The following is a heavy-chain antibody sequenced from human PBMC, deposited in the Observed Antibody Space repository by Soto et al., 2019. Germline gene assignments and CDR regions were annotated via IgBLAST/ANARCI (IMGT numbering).Heavy chain of an antibody. CDR2: INAGNGNT. CDR1: GYTFTSYA. CDR3: ARDLGDSSSWGYYYGMDV. V-gene: IGHV1-3*01. Sequence: QVQLVQSGAEVKKPGASVKVSCKASGYTFTSYAMHWVRQAPGQRLEWMGWINAGNGNTKYSQKFQGRVTITRDTSASTAYMELSSLRSEDTAVYYCARDLGDSSSWGYYYGMDVWGQGTTVTVSS. D-gene: IGHD6-13*01. J-gene: IGHJ6*02.